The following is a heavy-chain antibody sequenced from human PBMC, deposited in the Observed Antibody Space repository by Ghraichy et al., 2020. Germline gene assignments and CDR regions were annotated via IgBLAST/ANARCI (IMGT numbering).Heavy chain of an antibody. J-gene: IGHJ4*02. V-gene: IGHV3-23*01. D-gene: IGHD4-17*01. CDR3: AKDVYGDYVRFFDY. CDR2: ISGSGGST. CDR1: GFTFSRYA. Sequence: GGSLRLSCAASGFTFSRYAMTWVRQAPGKGLEWVSVISGSGGSTYYADSVKGRFTISRDNSKNTLYLQMNSLRAEDTAVYYCAKDVYGDYVRFFDYWGQGTLVTVSS.